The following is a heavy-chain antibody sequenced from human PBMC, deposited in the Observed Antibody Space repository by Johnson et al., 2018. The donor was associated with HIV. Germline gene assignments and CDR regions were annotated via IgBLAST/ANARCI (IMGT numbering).Heavy chain of an antibody. CDR3: RSWGSSGYYAPFYHDAFEI. D-gene: IGHD3-22*01. CDR2: ISWNSGSI. V-gene: IGHV3-9*01. J-gene: IGHJ3*02. Sequence: VQLVESGGGVVQAGRSLRLSCTASGFTFDDYAMHWVRQAPGKGLEWVSGISWNSGSIAYADSVKGRFTISRDNAKNSLYLQMNSLKTEDTAVYYCRSWGSSGYYAPFYHDAFEIWGQGTMVTVSS. CDR1: GFTFDDYA.